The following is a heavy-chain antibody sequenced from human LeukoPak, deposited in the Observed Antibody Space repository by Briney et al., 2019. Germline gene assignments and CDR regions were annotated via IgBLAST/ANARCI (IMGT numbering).Heavy chain of an antibody. V-gene: IGHV3-30-3*01. D-gene: IGHD4-17*01. J-gene: IGHJ6*02. CDR1: GFTFSSYA. Sequence: GGSLRLSCAASGFTFSSYAMHWVRQAPGKGLEWVAVISYDGSNKYYADSVKGRFTISRENSKKTLYLQMNSLRAEDTAVYYCASSYGDYDAYYYYGMDVWGQGTTVTVSS. CDR2: ISYDGSNK. CDR3: ASSYGDYDAYYYYGMDV.